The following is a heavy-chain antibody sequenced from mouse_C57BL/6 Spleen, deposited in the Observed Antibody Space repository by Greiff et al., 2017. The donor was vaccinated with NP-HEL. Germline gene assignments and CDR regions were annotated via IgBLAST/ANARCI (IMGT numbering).Heavy chain of an antibody. CDR2: INYDGSST. D-gene: IGHD2-2*01. V-gene: IGHV5-16*01. CDR3: ARAGYYWYFDV. CDR1: GFTFSDYY. Sequence: EVKLMESEGGLVQPGSSMKLSCTASGFTFSDYYMAWVRQVPEKGLEWVANINYDGSSTYYLDSLKSRFIISRDNAKNILYLQMSSLKSEDTATYYCARAGYYWYFDVWGTGTTVTVSS. J-gene: IGHJ1*03.